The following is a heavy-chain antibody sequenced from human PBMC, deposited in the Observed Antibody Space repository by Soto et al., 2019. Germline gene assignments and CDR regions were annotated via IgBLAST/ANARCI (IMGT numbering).Heavy chain of an antibody. CDR3: TTGPRRRFLDEYYYYYYGMDV. CDR1: GFTFSNAW. CDR2: IKSKTDGGTT. D-gene: IGHD3-3*01. Sequence: EVQLVESGGGLVKPGGSLRLSCAASGFTFSNAWMSWVRQAPGKGLEWVGRIKSKTDGGTTDYAAPVKGRFTISRDDSKNTLYLQMNSLKTEDTAVYYCTTGPRRRFLDEYYYYYYGMDVWGQGTTVTVSS. J-gene: IGHJ6*02. V-gene: IGHV3-15*01.